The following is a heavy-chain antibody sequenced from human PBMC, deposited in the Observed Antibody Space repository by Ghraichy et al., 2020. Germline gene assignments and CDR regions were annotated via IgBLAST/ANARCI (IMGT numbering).Heavy chain of an antibody. CDR2: IYYSGST. CDR1: GGSISSGGYY. CDR3: ARVGGSMYYDFWSGRNWFDP. V-gene: IGHV4-31*03. J-gene: IGHJ5*02. Sequence: SQTLSLTCTVSGGSISSGGYYWSWIRQHPGKGLEWIGYIYYSGSTYYNPSLKSRVTISVDTSKNQFSLKLSSVTAADTAVYYCARVGGSMYYDFWSGRNWFDPWGQGTLVTVSS. D-gene: IGHD3-3*01.